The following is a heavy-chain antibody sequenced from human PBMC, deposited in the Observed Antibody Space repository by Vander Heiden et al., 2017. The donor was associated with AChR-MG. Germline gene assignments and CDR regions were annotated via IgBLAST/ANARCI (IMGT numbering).Heavy chain of an antibody. CDR2: IIPIFGTA. CDR1: GGTFSSYA. Sequence: QVQLVQSGAEVTKPGSSVKVSCKASGGTFSSYALSWVRQAPGQGLEWMGGIIPIFGTANYAQKFQGRVTITADKSTSTAYMELSSLRSEDTAVYYCARDTDIVVVVAATKYYYYGMDVWGQGTTVTVSS. J-gene: IGHJ6*02. CDR3: ARDTDIVVVVAATKYYYYGMDV. V-gene: IGHV1-69*06. D-gene: IGHD2-15*01.